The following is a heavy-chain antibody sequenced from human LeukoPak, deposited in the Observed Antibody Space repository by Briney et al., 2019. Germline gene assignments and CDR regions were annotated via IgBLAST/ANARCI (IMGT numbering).Heavy chain of an antibody. CDR2: IKQDGSEK. V-gene: IGHV3-7*01. Sequence: GGSLRLSCAASGFTFSSYWMSWVRQAPGKGLEWVANIKQDGSEKYYVDSVKGRFTTSRDNAKNSLYLQMNSLRAEDTAVYYCARVPPHPFFRYGDEEIDAFDIWGQGTMVTVSS. CDR3: ARVPPHPFFRYGDEEIDAFDI. J-gene: IGHJ3*02. CDR1: GFTFSSYW. D-gene: IGHD4-17*01.